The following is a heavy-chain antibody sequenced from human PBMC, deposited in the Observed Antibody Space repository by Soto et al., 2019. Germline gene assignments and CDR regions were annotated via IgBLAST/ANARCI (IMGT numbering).Heavy chain of an antibody. V-gene: IGHV4-4*02. Sequence: PSETLSLTCAVSGDSINSNNWWSWVRQPPGKGLEWIGEIYHSGSTNYNPSLKSRVTLSRDNSRNQFSLILSSVTAADTAVYYCAFPSTNDFDYWGQGXLVTVSS. J-gene: IGHJ4*02. CDR3: AFPSTNDFDY. D-gene: IGHD1-1*01. CDR2: IYHSGST. CDR1: GDSINSNNW.